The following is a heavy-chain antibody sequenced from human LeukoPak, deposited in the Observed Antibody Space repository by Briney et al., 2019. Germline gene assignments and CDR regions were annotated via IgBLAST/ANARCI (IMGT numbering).Heavy chain of an antibody. V-gene: IGHV4-30-4*07. D-gene: IGHD5-24*01. CDR2: IYYSGST. CDR1: GGSISSGSYY. Sequence: ASQTLSLTCTVSGGSISSGSYYWSWIRQPPGKGLEWIGYIYYSGSTYYNPSLKSRVTISVDTSKNQFSLKLSSVTAADTAVYYCARGRDGYNSRFNWFDPWGQGTLVTVSS. J-gene: IGHJ5*02. CDR3: ARGRDGYNSRFNWFDP.